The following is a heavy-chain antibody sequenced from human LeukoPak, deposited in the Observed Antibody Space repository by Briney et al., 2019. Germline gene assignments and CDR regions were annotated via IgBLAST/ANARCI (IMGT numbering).Heavy chain of an antibody. CDR3: ARPGSY. D-gene: IGHD3-10*01. Sequence: GGSLRLSCAASGFTFSGAWMSWVRQAPGKGLEWVGRIKSKSDGGTTDYAAPVKDRVTISRDDSKNTLYLQMNGLTIEDTAVYYCARPGSYLGQGTLVTVSS. J-gene: IGHJ4*02. CDR2: IKSKSDGGTT. CDR1: GFTFSGAW. V-gene: IGHV3-15*01.